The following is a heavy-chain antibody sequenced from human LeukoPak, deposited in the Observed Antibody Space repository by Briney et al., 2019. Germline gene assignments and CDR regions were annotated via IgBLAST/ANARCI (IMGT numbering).Heavy chain of an antibody. V-gene: IGHV4-4*09. CDR3: ARPGQSSWWVYFNY. Sequence: PSETLSLTCTVSGGFSRFYYWTWIRQPPGKGLGWIGNIHTSGSTDYSPSLKSRVTMSIDTSKNQFSLRLSSVTAADTAVYYCARPGQSSWWVYFNYWGQGTLVTVSS. J-gene: IGHJ4*02. CDR1: GGFSRFYY. CDR2: IHTSGST. D-gene: IGHD2-15*01.